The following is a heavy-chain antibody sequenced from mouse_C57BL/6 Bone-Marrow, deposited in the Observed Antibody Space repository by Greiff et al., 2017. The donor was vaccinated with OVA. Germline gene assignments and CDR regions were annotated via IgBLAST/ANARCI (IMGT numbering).Heavy chain of an antibody. J-gene: IGHJ2*01. V-gene: IGHV1-55*01. CDR1: GYTFTSYW. CDR2: IYPGSGST. D-gene: IGHD1-1*01. CDR3: ARSHYCGSSYDFDC. Sequence: VQLQQPGAELVKPGASVKMSCKASGYTFTSYWITWVKQRPGQGLEWIGDIYPGSGSTNYNEKFKGKATLTVDTSSSTAYMQLISLTSEDSAVYYCARSHYCGSSYDFDCWGQGTTLTVSS.